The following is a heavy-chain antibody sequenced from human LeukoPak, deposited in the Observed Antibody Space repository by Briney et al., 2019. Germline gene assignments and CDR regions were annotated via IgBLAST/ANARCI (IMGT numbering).Heavy chain of an antibody. V-gene: IGHV3-21*04. Sequence: GGSLRLSCAASGFTLGSYTMNWVRQAPGKGLEWVSSIGISSNKIYYADSVKGRFIISKDNAKNSVYLQMNSLRAEDTAVYYCARSPPRHSSSPKNWFDPWGQGTLVTVTS. CDR1: GFTLGSYT. D-gene: IGHD6-6*01. CDR3: ARSPPRHSSSPKNWFDP. CDR2: IGISSNKI. J-gene: IGHJ5*02.